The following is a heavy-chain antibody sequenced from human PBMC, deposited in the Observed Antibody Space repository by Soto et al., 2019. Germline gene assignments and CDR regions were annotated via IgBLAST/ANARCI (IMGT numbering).Heavy chain of an antibody. V-gene: IGHV4-31*03. D-gene: IGHD3-22*01. Sequence: QVQLQESGPGLVKPSQTLSLNCTVSGGSINSERSYWSWLRQSPGRGLEWIGYISHNGITLYNPSLQSRVSISIDKSKDHFSLEVRSVTAADTAFYYCARGEIVMVDWGQGALVTVSS. CDR1: GGSINSERSY. CDR2: ISHNGIT. J-gene: IGHJ4*02. CDR3: ARGEIVMVD.